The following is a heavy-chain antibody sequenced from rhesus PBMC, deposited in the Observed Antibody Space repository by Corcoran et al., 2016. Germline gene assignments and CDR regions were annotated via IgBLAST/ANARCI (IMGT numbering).Heavy chain of an antibody. J-gene: IGHJ4*01. V-gene: IGHV2-174*01. D-gene: IGHD3-28*01. Sequence: QVTLKESGPALVKPTQTLTLTCTFSGFSISTSDMGVGWIRQPPGKALEWLALIYWDDDKYYSTSLKSRLTISKDTSKNQVVLTMTNMDPVDTATYYCARKSRGDSGYSNYFDYWGQGVLVTVSS. CDR1: GFSISTSDMG. CDR3: ARKSRGDSGYSNYFDY. CDR2: IYWDDDK.